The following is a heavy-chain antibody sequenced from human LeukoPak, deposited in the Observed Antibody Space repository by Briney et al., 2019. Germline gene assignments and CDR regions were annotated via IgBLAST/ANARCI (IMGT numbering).Heavy chain of an antibody. CDR1: GFNIYTYT. D-gene: IGHD1-1*01. CDR2: IRNSDGVT. CDR3: AKGLERESRLDS. Sequence: GGSLRLSCDASGFNIYTYTMYWVRQAPGQGLEWVSGIRNSDGVTYYADSVRGRFTISTDNSKNTLYLRMNSLRAEDTALYYCAKGLERESRLDSWGQGTLVTVSS. V-gene: IGHV3-23*01. J-gene: IGHJ4*02.